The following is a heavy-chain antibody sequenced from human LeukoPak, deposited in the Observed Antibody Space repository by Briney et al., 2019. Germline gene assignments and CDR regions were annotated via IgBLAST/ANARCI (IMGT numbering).Heavy chain of an antibody. Sequence: GGSLRLSCAASGFTFSSYEMNWVRQAPGKGLEWVSYISGSGSTIYYADSVKGRFTISRDNARNSLYLQMNSLRAEDTAVYYCARDFERRGSSSVDYWGQGTLVTVSS. CDR2: ISGSGSTI. V-gene: IGHV3-48*03. D-gene: IGHD6-6*01. J-gene: IGHJ4*02. CDR3: ARDFERRGSSSVDY. CDR1: GFTFSSYE.